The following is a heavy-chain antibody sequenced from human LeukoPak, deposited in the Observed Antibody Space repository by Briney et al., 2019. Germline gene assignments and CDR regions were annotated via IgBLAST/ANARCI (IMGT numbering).Heavy chain of an antibody. V-gene: IGHV2-5*02. D-gene: IGHD2-15*01. Sequence: SGPTLVKPTQTLTVTCSFSGFSLSTSGVGVGWIRQPPGRALEWLALIYWDDDKRYSPSLKSRLTITKDTSKNQVVLTMTNMDPVDTATYYCAHSPYQKYCSGGSCYSGDAFDIWGQGTMVTVSS. CDR3: AHSPYQKYCSGGSCYSGDAFDI. J-gene: IGHJ3*02. CDR2: IYWDDDK. CDR1: GFSLSTSGVG.